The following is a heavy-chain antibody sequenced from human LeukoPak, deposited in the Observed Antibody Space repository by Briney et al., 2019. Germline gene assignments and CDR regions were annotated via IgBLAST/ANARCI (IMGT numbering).Heavy chain of an antibody. CDR2: IYYSGST. J-gene: IGHJ4*02. CDR1: GGSISSYY. Sequence: SETLSLTCTVSGGSISSYYWSWIRQPPGKGLEWIGYIYYSGSTNYNPSLKSRVTTSVDTSKNQFSLKLSSVTAADTAVYYCARSAKRQYYDILTGYYPFDYWGQGTLVTVSS. D-gene: IGHD3-9*01. V-gene: IGHV4-59*01. CDR3: ARSAKRQYYDILTGYYPFDY.